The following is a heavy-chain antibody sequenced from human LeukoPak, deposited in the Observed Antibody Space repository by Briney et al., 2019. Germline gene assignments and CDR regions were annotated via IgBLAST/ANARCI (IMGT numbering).Heavy chain of an antibody. Sequence: PSETLSLTCTVSDGSISTFYWSWIRQLPGKKLEWIGYVFYIGSTYYNPSLKSRVTISLDTSKNQFSLRLTSVTAADTAVYFCARGDSSRSYPDYWGQGILLTVSS. CDR2: VFYIGST. V-gene: IGHV4-59*01. CDR3: ARGDSSRSYPDY. CDR1: DGSISTFY. D-gene: IGHD1-26*01. J-gene: IGHJ4*02.